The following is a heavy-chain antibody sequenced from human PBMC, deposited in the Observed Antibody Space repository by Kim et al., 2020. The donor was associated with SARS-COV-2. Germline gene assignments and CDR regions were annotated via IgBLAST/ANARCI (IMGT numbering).Heavy chain of an antibody. D-gene: IGHD3-22*01. Sequence: IYYADSVKGRFTITRDNAKNSLYLQMNSLRAEDTAVYYGASITMIAPNDYCGQGTLLTVSS. CDR3: ASITMIAPNDY. V-gene: IGHV3-21*01. J-gene: IGHJ4*02. CDR2: I.